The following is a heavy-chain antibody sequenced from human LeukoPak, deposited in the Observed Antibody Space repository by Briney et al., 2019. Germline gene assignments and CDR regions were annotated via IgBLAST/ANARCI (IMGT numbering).Heavy chain of an antibody. Sequence: GGSLRLSCAAPGFTFSGHAMHWVRQTPGGGLEWVAIIGNDGRDQHYSESVKGRFTISRDNSKNTLFLQLNSLRPEDTALYLCARDLMWGFDYWGQGTLVTVSS. CDR1: GFTFSGHA. V-gene: IGHV3-30*02. D-gene: IGHD7-27*01. CDR3: ARDLMWGFDY. J-gene: IGHJ4*02. CDR2: IGNDGRDQ.